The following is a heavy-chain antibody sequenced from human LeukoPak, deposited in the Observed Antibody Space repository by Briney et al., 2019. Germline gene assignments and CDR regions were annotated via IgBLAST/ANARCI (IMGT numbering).Heavy chain of an antibody. D-gene: IGHD3-3*01. CDR2: INHSGST. CDR1: GGSFSGYY. CDR3: ARGGSAIFGVVRFNWFDP. J-gene: IGHJ5*02. Sequence: SETLSLTCAVYGGSFSGYYWSWIRQPPGKGLEWIGEINHSGSTNYNPSLKSRVTISVDTSKNQFSLKLSSVTAADTAVYYCARGGSAIFGVVRFNWFDPWGQGTLVTVSS. V-gene: IGHV4-34*01.